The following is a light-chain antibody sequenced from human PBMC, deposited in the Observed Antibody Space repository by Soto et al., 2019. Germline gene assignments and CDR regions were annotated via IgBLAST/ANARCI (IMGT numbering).Light chain of an antibody. CDR3: QHYGPSRYT. CDR2: GAS. CDR1: QSVTSTY. V-gene: IGKV3-20*01. J-gene: IGKJ2*01. Sequence: EIVLTQSPGTLSLSPGERATLSCRASQSVTSTYLAWYQQKPGQAPRLLIYGASSRATGIPDRFTGSGSGTDFTLTTNRLEPEDLAVYYCQHYGPSRYTFGQGTKLDIK.